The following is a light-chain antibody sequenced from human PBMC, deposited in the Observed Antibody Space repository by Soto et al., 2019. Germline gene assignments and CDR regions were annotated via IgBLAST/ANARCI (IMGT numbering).Light chain of an antibody. V-gene: IGKV1-5*01. CDR2: DAS. CDR3: QQYMSYPWM. Sequence: DIPMTQSPSTLSASVGDRVTITCRASQSISSWLAWYQQKPGKAPKFLIYDASNLERGVPSRFSGSGSGTEFTLTISSLQPHDFATYYCQQYMSYPWMFGQGTKVEIK. CDR1: QSISSW. J-gene: IGKJ1*01.